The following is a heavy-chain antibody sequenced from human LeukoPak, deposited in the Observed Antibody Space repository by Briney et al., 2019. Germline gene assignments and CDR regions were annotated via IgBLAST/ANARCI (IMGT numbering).Heavy chain of an antibody. J-gene: IGHJ6*02. V-gene: IGHV1-69*04. CDR2: IIPILGIA. Sequence: GSSVKVSCKASGGTFSSYAISWVRQAPGQGLEWMGRIIPILGIANYAQKFQGRVTITRDTSASTAYMELSSLRSEDTAVYYCARDSSGYPRYYGMDDWGQGTTVTVSS. CDR1: GGTFSSYA. CDR3: ARDSSGYPRYYGMDD. D-gene: IGHD3-22*01.